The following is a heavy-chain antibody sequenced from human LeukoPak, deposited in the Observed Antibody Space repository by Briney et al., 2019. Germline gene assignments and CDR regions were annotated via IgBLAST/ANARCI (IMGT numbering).Heavy chain of an antibody. V-gene: IGHV4-34*01. Sequence: SETLSLTCAVYGGSFSGYYWNWIRQPPGKGLEWIGEINHSGSTNYNPSLKSRVTISVDTSKNQFSLKLSSVTAADTAVYYCARMLGGVVAATFDYWGQGTLVTVSS. J-gene: IGHJ4*02. CDR2: INHSGST. CDR1: GGSFSGYY. D-gene: IGHD3-16*01. CDR3: ARMLGGVVAATFDY.